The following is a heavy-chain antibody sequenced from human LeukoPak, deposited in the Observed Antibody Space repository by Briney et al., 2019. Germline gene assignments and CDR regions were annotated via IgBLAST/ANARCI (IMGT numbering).Heavy chain of an antibody. J-gene: IGHJ4*02. Sequence: SQTLSLTCTVSGGSISSGTYYWSWIRQPAGKGLEWIGRIYTSGSTNYNPSLKSRVTISVDTSKNQFSLKLSSVTAADTAVYYCARDSIAVAGTGGLDYWGQGTLVTVSS. CDR2: IYTSGST. D-gene: IGHD6-19*01. CDR3: ARDSIAVAGTGGLDY. CDR1: GGSISSGTYY. V-gene: IGHV4-61*02.